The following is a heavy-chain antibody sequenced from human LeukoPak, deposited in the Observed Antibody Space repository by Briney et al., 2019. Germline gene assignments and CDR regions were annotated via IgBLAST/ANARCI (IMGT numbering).Heavy chain of an antibody. D-gene: IGHD3-3*01. CDR1: GFTLSSYA. CDR3: ARDFWSGYYYFDY. CDR2: ISGSGGST. V-gene: IGHV3-23*01. Sequence: GGSLRLSCAASGFTLSSYAMSWVRQAPGKGLEWVSAISGSGGSTYYADSVKGRFTISRDNSKNTLYLQMNSLRAEDTAVYYCARDFWSGYYYFDYWGQGTLVTVSS. J-gene: IGHJ4*02.